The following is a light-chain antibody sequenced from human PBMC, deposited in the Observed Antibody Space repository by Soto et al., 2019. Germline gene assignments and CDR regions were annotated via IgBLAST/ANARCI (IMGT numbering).Light chain of an antibody. CDR3: AVWDDSLTAYL. Sequence: QSALTQPPSASGTPGQRVPISCSGRTSNIEKNFVYWYQQLPGMAPRLLIYKNDQRPSGVPDRFSGSKSGTSASLAISGVRSEDEADYFCAVWDDSLTAYLFGSGTKVTVL. CDR2: KND. J-gene: IGLJ1*01. V-gene: IGLV1-47*01. CDR1: TSNIEKNF.